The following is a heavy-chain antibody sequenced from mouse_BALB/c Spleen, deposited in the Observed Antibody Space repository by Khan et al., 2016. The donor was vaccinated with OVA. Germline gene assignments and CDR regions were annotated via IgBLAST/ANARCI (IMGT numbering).Heavy chain of an antibody. CDR2: INSDGYYT. J-gene: IGHJ3*01. Sequence: EVQLVESGGDLMKPGGSLKLSCAASGFTFSTYGMSWVRQTPDKRLEWVATINSDGYYTYYPDSVQGRFTISRNNAKNTLYLQMSSLKSEDTAMYYCASHFNGAFAYWGQGNLVNVPA. CDR3: ASHFNGAFAY. CDR1: GFTFSTYG. V-gene: IGHV5-6*01.